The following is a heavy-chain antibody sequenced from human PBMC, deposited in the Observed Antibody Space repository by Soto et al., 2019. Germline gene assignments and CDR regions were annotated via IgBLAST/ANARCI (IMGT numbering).Heavy chain of an antibody. CDR1: GVTFSNYA. CDR3: AKDLSSLGWLALGAPFDS. Sequence: GGSLRRSCAASGVTFSNYAMNWSRQSPGKGLKCLSSISSHGRNAYYADSVKGRFTISRDRSKNTLYLQLDSLRVEDTAISFCAKDLSSLGWLALGAPFDSWGQGHMVTVSS. D-gene: IGHD3-22*01. J-gene: IGHJ4*02. V-gene: IGHV3-23*01. CDR2: ISSHGRNA.